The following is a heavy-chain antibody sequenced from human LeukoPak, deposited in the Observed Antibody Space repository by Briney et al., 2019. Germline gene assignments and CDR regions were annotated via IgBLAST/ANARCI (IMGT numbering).Heavy chain of an antibody. J-gene: IGHJ6*04. CDR2: TSTSGATI. D-gene: IGHD3-10*01. Sequence: GGSLRLSCAASGFTFSSYEMNWVRQAPGKGLEWVSYTSTSGATIYYADSVKGRFTISRDNAKNSLYLQMNNLRAEDTAVYYCARRVRLPDYYGSGDKGYYGMDVWGKGTTVTVSS. CDR1: GFTFSSYE. CDR3: ARRVRLPDYYGSGDKGYYGMDV. V-gene: IGHV3-48*03.